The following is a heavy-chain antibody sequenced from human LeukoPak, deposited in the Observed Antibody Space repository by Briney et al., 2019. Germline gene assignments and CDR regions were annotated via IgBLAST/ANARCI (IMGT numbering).Heavy chain of an antibody. J-gene: IGHJ4*02. CDR3: AKELLWFGELSGADY. V-gene: IGHV3-30*18. D-gene: IGHD3-10*01. CDR2: ISYDGSNK. CDR1: GFTFSSYG. Sequence: PGGSLRLSCAASGFTFSSYGMHWVRQAPGKGLEWVAVISYDGSNKYYADSVKGRFTISRDNSKNTLYLQMNSLRAEDTAVYYCAKELLWFGELSGADYWGQGTLVTVSS.